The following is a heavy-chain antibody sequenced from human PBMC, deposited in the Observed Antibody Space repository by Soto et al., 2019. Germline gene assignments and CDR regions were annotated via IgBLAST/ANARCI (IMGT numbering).Heavy chain of an antibody. CDR2: ISYDGSNK. D-gene: IGHD2-15*01. Sequence: GGSLRLSCAASGFTFSSYAMHWVRQAPGKGLEWVALISYDGSNKYYADSVKGRFTISRDNSKNTLYVQMKSLRAEDTAVYYCTRVLGSYDYYGMDVWGQGTTVTVSS. V-gene: IGHV3-30-3*01. CDR1: GFTFSSYA. CDR3: TRVLGSYDYYGMDV. J-gene: IGHJ6*02.